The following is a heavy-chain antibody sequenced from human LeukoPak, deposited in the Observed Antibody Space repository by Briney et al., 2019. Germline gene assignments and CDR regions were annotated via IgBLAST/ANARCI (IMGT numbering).Heavy chain of an antibody. D-gene: IGHD6-19*01. J-gene: IGHJ4*02. V-gene: IGHV1-8*03. CDR1: GYTFTSYY. CDR2: MNPNSGNT. CDR3: ARDESISGWFYDY. Sequence: ASVKVSCKASGYTFTSYYMHWVRQAPGQGLEWMGWMNPNSGNTGYAQKFQGRVTITRNTSISTAYMELSRLRSDDTAVYYCARDESISGWFYDYWGQGTLVTVSS.